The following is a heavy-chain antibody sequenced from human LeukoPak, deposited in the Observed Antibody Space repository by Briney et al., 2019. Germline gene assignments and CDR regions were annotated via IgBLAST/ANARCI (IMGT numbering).Heavy chain of an antibody. CDR3: ARTLGIRREDAFDI. Sequence: PSETLSLTCTVSGGSISSYYWSWIRQPPGKGLEWIGYIYYSGSTNYNPSLKSRVTISVDTSKNQFSLKLSSVTAADTAVYYCARTLGIRREDAFDIWGQGTMVTVSS. V-gene: IGHV4-59*01. CDR2: IYYSGST. CDR1: GGSISSYY. J-gene: IGHJ3*02. D-gene: IGHD7-27*01.